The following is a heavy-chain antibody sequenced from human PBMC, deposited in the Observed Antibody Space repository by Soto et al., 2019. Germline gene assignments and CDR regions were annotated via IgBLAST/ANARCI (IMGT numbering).Heavy chain of an antibody. D-gene: IGHD3-3*01. CDR2: MKPNSGNE. J-gene: IGHJ4*02. CDR1: GYTSTSYV. CDR3: ARASILDVFGRSDY. V-gene: IGHV1-8*01. Sequence: AAVKVSCNASGYTSTSYVINWARKTTQQRLEAMEWMKPNSGNEDYAQKLQGRVTMTRNTSITTAYMELRSLRSEDTAMYYCARASILDVFGRSDYWGQGTLVTVSS.